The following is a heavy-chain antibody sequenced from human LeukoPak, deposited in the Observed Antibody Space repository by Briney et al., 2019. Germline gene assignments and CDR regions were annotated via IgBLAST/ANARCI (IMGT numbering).Heavy chain of an antibody. D-gene: IGHD6-6*01. CDR3: AKRVPYSSSSVYFDS. V-gene: IGHV3-23*01. CDR1: GFTFSSYG. CDR2: ISDSGGDT. J-gene: IGHJ4*02. Sequence: GGSLRLSCVASGFTFSSYGLSWVRQAPGKGLEWVSAISDSGGDTYYADSVRGRFTISKDNSKNTLSLQMNSLRAEDTAVYYCAKRVPYSSSSVYFDSWGQGTLVTVSS.